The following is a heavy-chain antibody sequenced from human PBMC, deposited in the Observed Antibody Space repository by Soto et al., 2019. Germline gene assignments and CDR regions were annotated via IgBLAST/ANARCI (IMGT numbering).Heavy chain of an antibody. CDR1: GYSFTSYW. V-gene: IGHV5-51*01. CDR3: ARHSTIFGVAHNGWFDP. CDR2: IYPGDSDT. D-gene: IGHD3-3*01. J-gene: IGHJ5*02. Sequence: GESLKISCNGSGYSFTSYWIGWVRKMPGKGLEWMGTIYPGDSDTRYSPSFQGQVTISADKSISTAYLQWSSLKASDTAMHYCARHSTIFGVAHNGWFDPWGQGTLVAVSS.